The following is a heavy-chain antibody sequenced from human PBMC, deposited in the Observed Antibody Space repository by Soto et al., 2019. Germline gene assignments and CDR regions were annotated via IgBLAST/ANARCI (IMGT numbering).Heavy chain of an antibody. CDR3: ARGGSGSYRMFDY. V-gene: IGHV1-18*01. D-gene: IGHD1-26*01. CDR2: ISVYHGNT. J-gene: IGHJ5*01. CDR1: GFTFNTYV. Sequence: QVQLVQSGAEVKKPGASVTVSCQASGFTFNTYVITWVRQAPGQGLEWLGWISVYHGNTNYAQKVQGRVTMTTDTSTSTASMELRSMRSDDTAVYYSARGGSGSYRMFDYWGHGTLVTVSS.